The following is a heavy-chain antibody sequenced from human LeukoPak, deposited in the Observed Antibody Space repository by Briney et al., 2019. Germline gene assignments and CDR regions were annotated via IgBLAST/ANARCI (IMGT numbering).Heavy chain of an antibody. CDR1: GGSISSYY. D-gene: IGHD3-22*01. V-gene: IGHV4-59*12. Sequence: SETLSLTCTVSGGSISSYYWSWIRQPPGQGLEWIGYIYYSGSTNYNPSLKSRVTISVDTSKNQFSLKLSSVTAADTAVYYCARDNHDSSGYYYGPVDAFDIWGQGTMVTVSS. CDR3: ARDNHDSSGYYYGPVDAFDI. J-gene: IGHJ3*02. CDR2: IYYSGST.